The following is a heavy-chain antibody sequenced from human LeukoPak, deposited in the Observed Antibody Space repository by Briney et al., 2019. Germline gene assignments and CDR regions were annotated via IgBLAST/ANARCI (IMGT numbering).Heavy chain of an antibody. CDR3: ATDQVSKYGGSYDA. J-gene: IGHJ5*02. CDR1: GFTFSRYR. Sequence: PGGSLRLSCAASGFTFSRYRMNWVRQAPGKELEWVAKINQDGSERYYVDSVKGRFTISRDNAKNSLYLQMSTLRAEDTAVYYCATDQVSKYGGSYDAWGQGTLVTVSS. V-gene: IGHV3-7*03. CDR2: INQDGSER. D-gene: IGHD1-26*01.